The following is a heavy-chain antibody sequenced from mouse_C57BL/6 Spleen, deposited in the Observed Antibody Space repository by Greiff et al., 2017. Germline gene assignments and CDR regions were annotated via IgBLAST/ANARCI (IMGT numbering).Heavy chain of an antibody. Sequence: EVKLEESGPGLVKPSQSLSLTCSVTGYSITSGYYWNWIRQFPGNKLEWMGYISYDGSNNYNPSLKNRISITRDTSKNQFFLKLNSVTTEDTATYYCARAGYYGSSPYYFDYWGQGTTLTVSS. V-gene: IGHV3-6*01. J-gene: IGHJ2*01. D-gene: IGHD1-1*01. CDR3: ARAGYYGSSPYYFDY. CDR2: ISYDGSN. CDR1: GYSITSGYY.